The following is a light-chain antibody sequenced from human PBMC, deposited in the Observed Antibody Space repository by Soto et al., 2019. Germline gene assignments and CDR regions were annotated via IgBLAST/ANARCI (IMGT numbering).Light chain of an antibody. CDR1: SSDVGGYNY. V-gene: IGLV2-11*01. Sequence: QSALTQPRSVSGSPGQSVTISCTGTSSDVGGYNYVSWYQQHPGKAPKFLIYDVSKRPSGVPDRFSGSKSGNTASLTISGLHADEEADYYCCSYTGSLTLLFGGGTKLTVL. CDR3: CSYTGSLTLL. CDR2: DVS. J-gene: IGLJ2*01.